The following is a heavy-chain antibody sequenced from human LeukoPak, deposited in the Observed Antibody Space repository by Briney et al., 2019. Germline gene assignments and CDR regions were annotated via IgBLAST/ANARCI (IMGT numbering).Heavy chain of an antibody. CDR1: GYTFTGYY. V-gene: IGHV1-2*06. CDR3: ARPPNWNHRYYYYMDV. Sequence: ASVKVSCKASGYTFTGYYMHWVRQAPGQGLEWMGRINPNSGGTNYAQKFQGRVTMTRDTSISTAYMEQSRLRSDDTAVYYCARPPNWNHRYYYYMDVWGKGTTVTVSS. J-gene: IGHJ6*03. CDR2: INPNSGGT. D-gene: IGHD1-1*01.